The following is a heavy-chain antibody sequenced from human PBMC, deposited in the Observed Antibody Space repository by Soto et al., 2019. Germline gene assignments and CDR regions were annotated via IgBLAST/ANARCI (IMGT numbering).Heavy chain of an antibody. CDR3: ARVIPDSSGYGIFDY. Sequence: QVQLVESGGGVVQPGRSLRLSCAASGFTFSSYGMHWVRQAPGKGLEWVAVIWYDGSNKYYADSVKGRFTISRDNSKNTLYLQMNSLRAEDTAVYYCARVIPDSSGYGIFDYWGQGTLVTVS. J-gene: IGHJ4*02. CDR2: IWYDGSNK. V-gene: IGHV3-33*01. CDR1: GFTFSSYG. D-gene: IGHD3-22*01.